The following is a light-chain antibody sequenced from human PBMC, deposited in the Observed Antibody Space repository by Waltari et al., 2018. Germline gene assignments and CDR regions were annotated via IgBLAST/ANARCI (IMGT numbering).Light chain of an antibody. J-gene: IGKJ1*01. CDR2: DTS. CDR1: QDISTY. Sequence: DIQMTQSPTSLSASVVDRVTIACQASQDISTYLNWYQQKPGKATKLLIYDTSYLETGVPSRFSGSGSGTDFALTISSPRPEGIATYFCQQYGNRPWTLGQGTTVEIK. CDR3: QQYGNRPWT. V-gene: IGKV1-33*01.